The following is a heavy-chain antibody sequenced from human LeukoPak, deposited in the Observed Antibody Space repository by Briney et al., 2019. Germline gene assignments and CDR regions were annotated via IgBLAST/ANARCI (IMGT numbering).Heavy chain of an antibody. CDR2: ISYDGSNK. Sequence: PGGSLRLSCAASGFTFSSYAMHWVRQAPGKGLEWVAVISYDGSNKYYADSVKGRFTISRDNSKNTLYLRMNSLRAEDTAVYYCANASNYGFWGQGTLVTVSS. D-gene: IGHD4-11*01. V-gene: IGHV3-30*04. J-gene: IGHJ4*02. CDR1: GFTFSSYA. CDR3: ANASNYGF.